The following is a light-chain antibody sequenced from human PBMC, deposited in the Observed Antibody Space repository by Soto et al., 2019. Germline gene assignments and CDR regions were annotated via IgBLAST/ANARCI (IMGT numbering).Light chain of an antibody. Sequence: QSVLTQPPSASGSPGQSVTISCTGTSSDVGGYKYVSWYQQHPGKAPKLMIYEVSKRPSGVPDRFSGSKSGNTASLTVSGLQAEDEADYYCSSYTSSSTRVFGGGTQLTVL. CDR3: SSYTSSSTRV. CDR2: EVS. V-gene: IGLV2-8*01. J-gene: IGLJ2*01. CDR1: SSDVGGYKY.